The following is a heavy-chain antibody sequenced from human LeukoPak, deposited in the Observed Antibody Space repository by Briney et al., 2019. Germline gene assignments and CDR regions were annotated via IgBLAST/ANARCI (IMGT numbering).Heavy chain of an antibody. CDR2: INHSGST. Sequence: PSETLSLTCAVYGGSVSGYYWSWIRQPPGKGLEWIGEINHSGSTNYNPSLKSRVTISVDTSKSQFSLKLNSVTAADTAVYYCAREVVGAGLRGYWGRGTLVTVSS. D-gene: IGHD1-26*01. CDR3: AREVVGAGLRGY. J-gene: IGHJ4*02. V-gene: IGHV4-34*01. CDR1: GGSVSGYY.